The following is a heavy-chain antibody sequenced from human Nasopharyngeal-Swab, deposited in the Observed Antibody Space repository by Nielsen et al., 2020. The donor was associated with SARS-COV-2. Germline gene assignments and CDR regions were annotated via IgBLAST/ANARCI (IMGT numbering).Heavy chain of an antibody. CDR1: GFTFSSRW. J-gene: IGHJ4*02. CDR3: ASQLGHTDS. Sequence: GGSLRLSCAASGFTFSSRWMHWVRQAPGKGLVWVSRISEDGSITTYADSVKGRFTISRDNAKNTLFLQMHSLRADDTAIYYCASQLGHTDSWGQGTLVTSPQ. D-gene: IGHD2-2*01. V-gene: IGHV3-74*01. CDR2: ISEDGSIT.